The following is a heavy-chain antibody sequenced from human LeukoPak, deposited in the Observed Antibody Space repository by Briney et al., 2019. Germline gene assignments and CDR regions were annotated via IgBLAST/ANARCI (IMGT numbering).Heavy chain of an antibody. CDR2: IHTSGST. V-gene: IGHV4-4*09. J-gene: IGHJ4*02. D-gene: IGHD3-10*01. Sequence: PSETLSLTCTVSGDSSSNNAWSWVRQPPGKGLEWIGYIHTSGSTNFSPSLKSRVTISIESSGRRFSLRLTSVTAADTAVYYCARHSPPFFFGSGSQLTYFFDIWGMGTLVSVS. CDR3: ARHSPPFFFGSGSQLTYFFDI. CDR1: GDSSSNNA.